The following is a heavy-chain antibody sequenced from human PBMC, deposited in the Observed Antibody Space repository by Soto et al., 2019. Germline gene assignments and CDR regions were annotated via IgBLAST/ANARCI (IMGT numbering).Heavy chain of an antibody. V-gene: IGHV3-21*01. CDR3: AREETAWPLAYGLDV. CDR1: GFTFNRYG. D-gene: IGHD2-21*02. Sequence: PGGSLRLSCVASGFTFNRYGMHWVRQAPGKGLEWVSAITRNSDIYYADSVKGRFTISRDNAQNSVSLQMDSLRAEDTAVYYCAREETAWPLAYGLDVWGQGTTVTVSS. CDR2: ITRNSDI. J-gene: IGHJ6*02.